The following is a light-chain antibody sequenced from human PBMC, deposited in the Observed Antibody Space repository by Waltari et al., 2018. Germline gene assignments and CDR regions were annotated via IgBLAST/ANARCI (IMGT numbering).Light chain of an antibody. CDR1: QSLLHSNGYNY. Sequence: IVMTQSPLSLPVTPGEPAPISCRSSQSLLHSNGYNYLDWYLQKPGQSPQLLIYLGSNRASGVPDRFSGSGSGTDFTLKISRVEAEDVGVYYCMQALQTPGFGPGTKVDIK. CDR2: LGS. CDR3: MQALQTPG. V-gene: IGKV2-28*01. J-gene: IGKJ3*01.